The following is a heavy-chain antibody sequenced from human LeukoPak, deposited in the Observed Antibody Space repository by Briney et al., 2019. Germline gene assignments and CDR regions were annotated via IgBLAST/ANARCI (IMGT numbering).Heavy chain of an antibody. CDR1: GGSISSGSYY. CDR2: IYTSGST. Sequence: SQTLSLTCTVSGGSISSGSYYWSWIRQPAGKGLEWIGRIYTSGSTNYNPSLKSRVTISVDTSKNQFSLKLSSVTAADTALYYCARTKGRYFDWLLSGGNWFDPWGQGTLVTVSS. D-gene: IGHD3-9*01. V-gene: IGHV4-61*02. CDR3: ARTKGRYFDWLLSGGNWFDP. J-gene: IGHJ5*02.